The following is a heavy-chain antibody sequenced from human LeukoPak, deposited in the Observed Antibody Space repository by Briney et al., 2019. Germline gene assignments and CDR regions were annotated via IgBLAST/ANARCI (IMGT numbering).Heavy chain of an antibody. Sequence: ASVKVSCKASGYTFNDYYMHWVRQAPGQGLEWMGWINPNSGGTKFAQRFQGRVTMTRDTSISTAYMELSSLRSDDTAVYYCARDPYGSGSYSVGDYWGQGTLVTVSS. CDR2: INPNSGGT. CDR3: ARDPYGSGSYSVGDY. J-gene: IGHJ4*02. CDR1: GYTFNDYY. D-gene: IGHD3-10*01. V-gene: IGHV1-2*02.